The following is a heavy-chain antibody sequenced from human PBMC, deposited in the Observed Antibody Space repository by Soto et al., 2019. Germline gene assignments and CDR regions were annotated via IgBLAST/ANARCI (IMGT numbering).Heavy chain of an antibody. Sequence: GLPLTHACGVADFTISSAWLNWFRKAPGKGLEWVGRIKSKTDGGTTDFAAPVKGRFAISRDDSRDMMYMQMNSLKTEDTGVYYCTTDSLFTQMLVRFDFWGLGTLVTVSS. CDR2: IKSKTDGGTT. CDR1: DFTISSAW. J-gene: IGHJ4*01. D-gene: IGHD2-15*01. CDR3: TTDSLFTQMLVRFDF. V-gene: IGHV3-15*07.